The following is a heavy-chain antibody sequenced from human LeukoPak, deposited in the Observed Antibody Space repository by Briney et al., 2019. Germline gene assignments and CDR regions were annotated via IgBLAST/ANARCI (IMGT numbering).Heavy chain of an antibody. V-gene: IGHV4-59*08. CDR1: GGSISSYY. D-gene: IGHD4-23*01. J-gene: IGHJ5*02. CDR2: IYYSGST. Sequence: SETLSLTCTVSGGSISSYYWSWIRQPPGKGLEWIGYIYYSGSTNYNPSLKSRVTISVDTSKNQFSLKLSSVTAADTAVYYCARGAQTTVVPWSSWFDPWGQGTLVTVSS. CDR3: ARGAQTTVVPWSSWFDP.